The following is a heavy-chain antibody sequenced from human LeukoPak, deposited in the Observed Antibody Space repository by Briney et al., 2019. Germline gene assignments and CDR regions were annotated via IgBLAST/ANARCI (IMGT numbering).Heavy chain of an antibody. J-gene: IGHJ2*01. D-gene: IGHD1-26*01. CDR1: GFTFSSYA. CDR2: ISYDGSNK. Sequence: PGGSLRLSCAASGFTFSSYAMHWVRQAPGKGLEWVAVISYDGSNKYYADSVKGRFTISRDNSKNTLYLQMNSLRAEDTAVYYCARGWADGYFDLWGRGTLVTVSS. V-gene: IGHV3-30-3*01. CDR3: ARGWADGYFDL.